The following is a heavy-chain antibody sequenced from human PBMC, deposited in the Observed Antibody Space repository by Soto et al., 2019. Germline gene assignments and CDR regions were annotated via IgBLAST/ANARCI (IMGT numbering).Heavy chain of an antibody. CDR1: GGSISSSTYY. V-gene: IGHV4-39*01. CDR3: MLGSGWKDFDY. D-gene: IGHD3-22*01. Sequence: SETLSLTCTVSGGSISSSTYYWGWMRQPPGKGLEWIANIYYSGSTYYNPSLKSRVTISVDTSKNQFSLKLSSVTAADTAVYYCMLGSGWKDFDYWGQGTLVTVSS. J-gene: IGHJ4*02. CDR2: IYYSGST.